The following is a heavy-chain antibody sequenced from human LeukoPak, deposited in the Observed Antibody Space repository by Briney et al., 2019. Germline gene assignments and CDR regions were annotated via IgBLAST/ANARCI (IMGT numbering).Heavy chain of an antibody. CDR3: ARSPVRGSLYYMDV. D-gene: IGHD3-10*01. J-gene: IGHJ6*03. CDR2: IYYSGST. Sequence: SETLSLTCTVSGGSISSSSYYWGWIRQPPGKGLEWIGSIYYSGSTYYNPSLKSRVTISVDTSKNQFSLKLSSVTAADTAVYYCARSPVRGSLYYMDVWGKRTTVTVSS. CDR1: GGSISSSSYY. V-gene: IGHV4-39*01.